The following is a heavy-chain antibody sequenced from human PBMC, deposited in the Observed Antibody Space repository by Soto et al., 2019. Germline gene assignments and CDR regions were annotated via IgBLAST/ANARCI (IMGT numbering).Heavy chain of an antibody. V-gene: IGHV4-31*03. CDR3: ARGYRGYSYGRIDY. CDR2: IYYSGST. CDR1: GGSISSGGYY. Sequence: TLSLTCTVPGGSISSGGYYWSWIRQHPGKGLEWIGYIYYSGSTYYNPSLKSRVTISVDTSKNQFSLKLSSVTAADTAVYYCARGYRGYSYGRIDYWGQGTLVTVSS. D-gene: IGHD5-18*01. J-gene: IGHJ4*02.